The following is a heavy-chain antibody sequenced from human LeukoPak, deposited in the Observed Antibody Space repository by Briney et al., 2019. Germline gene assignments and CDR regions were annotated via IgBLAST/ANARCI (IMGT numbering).Heavy chain of an antibody. D-gene: IGHD4-11*01. CDR2: TSHGGNEK. CDR1: GFSFSSYA. CDR3: AKDLGDIQYYYYYGLDV. J-gene: IGHJ6*02. V-gene: IGHV3-30*04. Sequence: GGSLRLSCAASGFSFSSYAIHWVRKAPGKGLDWVAVTSHGGNEKLYAESVKGRVTISRDNSKNTLYLEMNSLRVENTALYFCAKDLGDIQYYYYYGLDVWGLGTTVTVSS.